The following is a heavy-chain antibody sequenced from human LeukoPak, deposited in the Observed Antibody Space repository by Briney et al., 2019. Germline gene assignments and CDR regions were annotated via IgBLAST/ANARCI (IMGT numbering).Heavy chain of an antibody. CDR1: GFTVSSNY. V-gene: IGHV3-66*01. D-gene: IGHD2-8*01. CDR2: IYSGGST. J-gene: IGHJ4*02. CDR3: ARDRYRTNGVCLWPY. Sequence: PGGSLRLSCAASGFTVSSNYMSWVRQAPGKGLEWVSVIYSGGSTYYADSVKGRFTISRDNSKNTLYLQMNSLRAEDTAVYYCARDRYRTNGVCLWPYWGQGTLVTVSS.